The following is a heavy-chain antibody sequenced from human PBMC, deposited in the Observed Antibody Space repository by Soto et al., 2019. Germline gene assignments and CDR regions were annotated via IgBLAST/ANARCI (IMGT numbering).Heavy chain of an antibody. CDR2: TYYRSKWYN. D-gene: IGHD6-13*01. J-gene: IGHJ5*02. Sequence: SQTLSLTCAISGDSVFSNSAAWNWIRQSPSRGLEWLGRTYYRSKWYNDYAVSVKSRITINPDKSKNQFSLQLNSVTPEDTAVYYCARGLNGAYSSSWYDILGGAGNWFDPWGQGTLVTVSS. CDR1: GDSVFSNSAA. V-gene: IGHV6-1*01. CDR3: ARGLNGAYSSSWYDILGGAGNWFDP.